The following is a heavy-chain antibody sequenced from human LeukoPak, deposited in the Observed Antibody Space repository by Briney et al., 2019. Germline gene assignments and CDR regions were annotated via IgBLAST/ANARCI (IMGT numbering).Heavy chain of an antibody. V-gene: IGHV3-66*01. J-gene: IGHJ4*02. Sequence: GGSLRLSCAASGFSVSHNYMSWVRQAPGKGLEWVSLIFAGGSTYYADSVEGRFTISRDNSKNTVFLQMNGLRAEDTAVYCCARSKAARSPPDSWGRGTLVTVSS. CDR3: ARSKAARSPPDS. CDR1: GFSVSHNY. D-gene: IGHD6-6*01. CDR2: IFAGGST.